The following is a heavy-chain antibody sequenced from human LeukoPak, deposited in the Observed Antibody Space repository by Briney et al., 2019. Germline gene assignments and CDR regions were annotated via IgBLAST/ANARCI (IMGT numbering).Heavy chain of an antibody. Sequence: ASVKVSCKASGYTFTGYYMHWVRQAPGQGLEWMGWINPNSGGTNYAQKFQGRVTITADKSTSTAYMELSSLRSEDTAVYYCARDSDYYDSSLDYWGQGTLVTVSS. CDR3: ARDSDYYDSSLDY. V-gene: IGHV1-2*02. D-gene: IGHD3-22*01. CDR1: GYTFTGYY. J-gene: IGHJ4*02. CDR2: INPNSGGT.